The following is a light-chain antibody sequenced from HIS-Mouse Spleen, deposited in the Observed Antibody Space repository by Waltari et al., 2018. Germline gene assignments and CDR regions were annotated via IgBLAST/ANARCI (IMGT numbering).Light chain of an antibody. V-gene: IGLV2-23*03. Sequence: QTALTQPASVSGSRGHSDTLAFTGTSSDVGSCIRVSWSQQHPGKAPKLMIYEGSKRPSGVSNRFSGSKSGNTASLTISGLQAEDEADYYCCSYAGSSTFDWVFGGGTKLTVL. J-gene: IGLJ3*02. CDR3: CSYAGSSTFDWV. CDR1: SSDVGSCIR. CDR2: EGS.